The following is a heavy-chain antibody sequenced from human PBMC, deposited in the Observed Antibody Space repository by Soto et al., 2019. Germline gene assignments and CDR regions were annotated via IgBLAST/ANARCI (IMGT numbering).Heavy chain of an antibody. D-gene: IGHD2-8*01. CDR2: VSASGAST. CDR3: AEDRPVMVFAMFQDAFDI. V-gene: IGHV3-23*01. CDR1: GFTFSSYA. J-gene: IGHJ3*02. Sequence: GSLMLSCAASGFTFSSYAMNWVGQAPGKGLEWVSAVSASGASTYYPDSVKGRFTISRDNSKNTLYLQMNSLRAEDTAVYYCAEDRPVMVFAMFQDAFDIWGRGTMVTVSS.